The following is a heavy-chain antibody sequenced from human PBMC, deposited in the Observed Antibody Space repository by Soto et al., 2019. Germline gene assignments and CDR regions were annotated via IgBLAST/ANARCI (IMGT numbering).Heavy chain of an antibody. CDR1: GYTFINFD. J-gene: IGHJ5*02. Sequence: ASVKVSCQASGYTFINFDISWVRQASGQGLEWLGWMNPGSGKTGYASKFQGRVTMTRNTSISTAYMELSSLRSEDTAVYYCARGGGLLWFGELYNWFDPWGQGTLVTVAS. CDR3: ARGGGLLWFGELYNWFDP. V-gene: IGHV1-8*02. CDR2: MNPGSGKT. D-gene: IGHD3-10*01.